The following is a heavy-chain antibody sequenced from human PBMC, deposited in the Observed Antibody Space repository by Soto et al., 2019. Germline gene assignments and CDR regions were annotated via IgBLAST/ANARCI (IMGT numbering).Heavy chain of an antibody. V-gene: IGHV1-18*04. Sequence: ASVKVSCKGCGYTFTSYGISWVRQAPGQGLEWMGWISAYNGNTNYAQKLQGRVTMTTDTSTSTAYMELRSLRSDDTAVYYCARDYYDSSGYWLDAFDIWGPGTMVTVSS. D-gene: IGHD3-22*01. CDR1: GYTFTSYG. CDR2: ISAYNGNT. J-gene: IGHJ3*02. CDR3: ARDYYDSSGYWLDAFDI.